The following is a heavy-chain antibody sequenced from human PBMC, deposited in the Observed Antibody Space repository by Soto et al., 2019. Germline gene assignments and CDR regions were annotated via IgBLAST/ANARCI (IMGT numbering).Heavy chain of an antibody. CDR1: GFTFSSNG. CDR2: ISIGSSTI. D-gene: IGHD3-16*01. J-gene: IGHJ5*01. CDR3: ARDWGVYDPDITAHIPHLDS. V-gene: IGHV3-48*02. Sequence: GGSLRLSCEASGFTFSSNGMNWVRQAPGKGLEWVSFISIGSSTIDYADSVRGRFTISRDNAKNSLYLQMNSLRDEDTAVYYCARDWGVYDPDITAHIPHLDSWGQGTPVTVSS.